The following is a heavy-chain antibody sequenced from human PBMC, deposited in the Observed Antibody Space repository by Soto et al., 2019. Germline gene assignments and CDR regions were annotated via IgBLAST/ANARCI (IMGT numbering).Heavy chain of an antibody. D-gene: IGHD2-8*02. CDR2: INHSGST. Sequence: SETLSLTCAVYGGSFSGYYWTWIRQPPGTGLEWIGEINHSGSTNYNPSLKSRVTISVDTSKNQFSLELTSVTAADTAVYYCARDKITGLFDYWGQGTLVNSPQ. CDR1: GGSFSGYY. J-gene: IGHJ4*02. CDR3: ARDKITGLFDY. V-gene: IGHV4-34*01.